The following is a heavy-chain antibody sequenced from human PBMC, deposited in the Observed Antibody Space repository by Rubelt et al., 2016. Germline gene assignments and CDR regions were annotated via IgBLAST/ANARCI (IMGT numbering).Heavy chain of an antibody. V-gene: IGHV2-5*08. CDR1: GGSISSYYW. Sequence: LVKPSETLSLTCTVSGGSISSYYWSWIRQPPGKALEWLALIYWDDDKRYSLSLNNRLTIIKDTSKNQVVLSVTNMDPVDTGTYYCALRGSPTRGFDYWGQGTLVTVSS. J-gene: IGHJ4*02. CDR2: IYWDDDK. CDR3: ALRGSPTRGFDY. D-gene: IGHD1-26*01.